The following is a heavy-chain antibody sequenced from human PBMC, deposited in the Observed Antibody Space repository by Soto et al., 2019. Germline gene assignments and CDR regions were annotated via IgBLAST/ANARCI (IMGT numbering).Heavy chain of an antibody. D-gene: IGHD3-22*01. V-gene: IGHV3-74*01. CDR2: INSDGSSA. CDR1: GFTFSNYL. CDR3: VRRGYYDTSGYYGYYYYAMDV. J-gene: IGHJ6*02. Sequence: GGSLRLSCAASGFTFSNYLMYWVRQVPGKGLVWVSHINSDGSSANYADSVKGRFTISRDNSKNTLYLQMNSLRAEDTAVYYCVRRGYYDTSGYYGYYYYAMDVWGQGTAVTVSS.